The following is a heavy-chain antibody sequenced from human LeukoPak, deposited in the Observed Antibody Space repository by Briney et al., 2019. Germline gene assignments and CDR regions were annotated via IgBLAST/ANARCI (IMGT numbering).Heavy chain of an antibody. Sequence: GGSPRLSCAASGFTFSNHAMSWVRQAPGKGLEWVSTMSGNGGSTYYADSVKGRFTMSRDNSMNTLYLQMNSLRAEDTAVYYCTRDLIRYESSGYYYYDYWGQGTLVTVSS. D-gene: IGHD3-22*01. J-gene: IGHJ4*02. CDR1: GFTFSNHA. CDR3: TRDLIRYESSGYYYYDY. CDR2: MSGNGGST. V-gene: IGHV3-23*01.